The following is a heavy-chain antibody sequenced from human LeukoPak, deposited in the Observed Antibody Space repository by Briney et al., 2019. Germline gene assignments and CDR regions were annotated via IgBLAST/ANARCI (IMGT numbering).Heavy chain of an antibody. CDR1: GYTFTSYD. V-gene: IGHV1-8*01. D-gene: IGHD1-14*01. CDR2: MNPNSGNT. Sequence: ASVKVSSKASGYTFTSYDINWVRQATGQGLEWMGWMNPNSGNTGYAQKFQGRVTMTRNTSISTAYMELSSLRSEDTAVYYCARQETYRTEDWFDPWGQGTLVTVSS. J-gene: IGHJ5*02. CDR3: ARQETYRTEDWFDP.